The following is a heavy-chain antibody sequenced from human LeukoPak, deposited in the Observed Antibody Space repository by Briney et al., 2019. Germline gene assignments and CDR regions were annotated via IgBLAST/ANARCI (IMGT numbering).Heavy chain of an antibody. J-gene: IGHJ4*02. Sequence: PGGSLRLSCEASGFTFTKFWMSWVRQAPGKGLEWVANIQEDGKKENYVDSVRGRFTISRDDAKNSLYLQMNSLRAEDTALYYCAKDMGYDIIGPADYWGQGTLVTVSS. D-gene: IGHD3-9*01. V-gene: IGHV3-7*03. CDR3: AKDMGYDIIGPADY. CDR2: IQEDGKKE. CDR1: GFTFTKFW.